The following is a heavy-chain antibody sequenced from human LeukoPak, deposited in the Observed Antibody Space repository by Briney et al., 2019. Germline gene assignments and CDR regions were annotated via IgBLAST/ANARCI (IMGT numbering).Heavy chain of an antibody. D-gene: IGHD5-18*01. CDR3: ARYSYGYFFDY. CDR2: IYSGGST. J-gene: IGHJ4*02. Sequence: GGSLRLSCAASGFTFSDYYMSWIRQAPGKGLEWVSVIYSGGSTYYADSVKGRFTISRDISKNTLYLQMNSLRAEDTAVYYCARYSYGYFFDYWGQGTLVTVSS. CDR1: GFTFSDYY. V-gene: IGHV3-66*01.